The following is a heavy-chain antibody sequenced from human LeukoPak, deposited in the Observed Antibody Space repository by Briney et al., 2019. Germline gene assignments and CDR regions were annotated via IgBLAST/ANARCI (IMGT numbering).Heavy chain of an antibody. V-gene: IGHV3-30*18. J-gene: IGHJ6*02. Sequence: PGRSLRLSCAASGFTFSSYGMHWVRQAPGKGLEWMAVVAYDGSNKHCADSVQGRFTISRDNSKNTLYPQMNSLRAEDTAVYYCAKDCTNYCGMDVWGQGTTVTVSS. CDR3: AKDCTNYCGMDV. CDR2: VAYDGSNK. D-gene: IGHD2-8*01. CDR1: GFTFSSYG.